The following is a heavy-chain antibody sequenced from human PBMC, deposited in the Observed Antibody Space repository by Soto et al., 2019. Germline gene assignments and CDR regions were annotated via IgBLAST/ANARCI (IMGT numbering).Heavy chain of an antibody. CDR2: ISAYNGNT. CDR3: ARVYVARFGELSYWFDP. J-gene: IGHJ5*02. D-gene: IGHD3-10*01. Sequence: ASVKVSCKASGYTFTSYGISWVRQAPGQGLEWMGWISAYNGNTNYAQKLQGRVTMTTDTSTSTAYMELRSLRSDDTAVYYCARVYVARFGELSYWFDPWGQGTLVTVSS. CDR1: GYTFTSYG. V-gene: IGHV1-18*01.